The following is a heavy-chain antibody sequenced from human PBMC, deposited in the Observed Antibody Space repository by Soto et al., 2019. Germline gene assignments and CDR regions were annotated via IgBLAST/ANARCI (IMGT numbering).Heavy chain of an antibody. J-gene: IGHJ5*02. CDR1: GGSVSSGDYY. Sequence: QVQLQESGPGLVKPSETLSLTCTVSGGSVSSGDYYWGWIRQPPGKGLEWIGYIYYCGSTNYNPSLMSRVSISVNTSKNHCSLRLYSVTTADTAVYYCARVGLLCSSTSCYGNLFDPWGQGTLVTVSS. V-gene: IGHV4-61*08. CDR3: ARVGLLCSSTSCYGNLFDP. CDR2: IYYCGST. D-gene: IGHD2-2*01.